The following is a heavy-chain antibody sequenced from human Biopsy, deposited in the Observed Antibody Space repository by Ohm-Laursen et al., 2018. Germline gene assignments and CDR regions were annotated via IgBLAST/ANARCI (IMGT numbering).Heavy chain of an antibody. D-gene: IGHD3-9*01. V-gene: IGHV1-69*06. Sequence: YSVKVSCNAPGGTFRNYGVNWVRQAPGHGLEWLGGNIPILGTGNHAQKFPDRVTVAADTSTGTATMELRSLRSDDTAVYYCATKLTGYFHHWGQGTLVIVSS. CDR2: NIPILGTG. J-gene: IGHJ1*01. CDR3: ATKLTGYFHH. CDR1: GGTFRNYG.